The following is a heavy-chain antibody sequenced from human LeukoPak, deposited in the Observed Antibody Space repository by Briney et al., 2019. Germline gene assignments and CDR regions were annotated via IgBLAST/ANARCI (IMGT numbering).Heavy chain of an antibody. D-gene: IGHD1-26*01. CDR2: ITDSGGGT. V-gene: IGHV3-23*01. J-gene: IGHJ4*02. Sequence: GGSLRLSCAASGFTVSSNYMSWVRQAPGKGLEWVSSITDSGGGTQYADSVKGRFTISRDNSKNTLYLQMNSLRAEDTAVYYCAKGSATPYWGQGTLVTVST. CDR1: GFTVSSNY. CDR3: AKGSATPY.